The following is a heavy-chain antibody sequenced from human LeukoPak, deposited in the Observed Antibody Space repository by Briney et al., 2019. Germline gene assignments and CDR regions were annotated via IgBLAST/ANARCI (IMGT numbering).Heavy chain of an antibody. Sequence: SETLSLTCAVYGGSFSGYYWGWIRQPPGKGLEWIGEINHSGSTNYNPSLKSRVTISVDTSKNQFSLKLSSVTAADTAVYYCARARGYSYGFGQMRFDPWGQGTLVTVSS. D-gene: IGHD5-18*01. CDR2: INHSGST. CDR3: ARARGYSYGFGQMRFDP. V-gene: IGHV4-34*01. J-gene: IGHJ5*02. CDR1: GGSFSGYY.